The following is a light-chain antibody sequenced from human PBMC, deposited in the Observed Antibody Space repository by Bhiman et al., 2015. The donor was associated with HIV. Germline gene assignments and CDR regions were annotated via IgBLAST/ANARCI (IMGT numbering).Light chain of an antibody. Sequence: NFMLTQPHSVSGSPGKTVTISCTRSSGSIASNYIQWYQHRPGSSPTTLIYEDYQRPSGVPHRFSGSKSGNTASLTISGLQAEDEADYYCSSYTTSSTYVFGSGTKVTVV. J-gene: IGLJ1*01. CDR1: SGSIASNY. CDR2: EDY. CDR3: SSYTTSSTYV. V-gene: IGLV6-57*01.